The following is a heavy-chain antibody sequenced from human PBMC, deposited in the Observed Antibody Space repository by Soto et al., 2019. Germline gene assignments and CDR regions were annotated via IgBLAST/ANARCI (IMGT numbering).Heavy chain of an antibody. V-gene: IGHV3-30*19. CDR2: ISYDGSNK. J-gene: IGHJ3*02. CDR1: GFTFSSYG. CDR3: ARDKLRYDFWSGYYWRDAFDI. D-gene: IGHD3-3*01. Sequence: GGSLRLSCAASGFTFSSYGMHWVRQAPGKGLEWVAVISYDGSNKYYADSVKGRFTISRDNSKNTLYLQMNSLRAEDTAVYYCARDKLRYDFWSGYYWRDAFDIWGQGTMVTVSS.